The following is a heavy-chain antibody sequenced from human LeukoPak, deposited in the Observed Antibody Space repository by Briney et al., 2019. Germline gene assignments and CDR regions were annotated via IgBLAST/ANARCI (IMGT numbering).Heavy chain of an antibody. Sequence: ASVKVSCKASGYTFTGYYIHWVRQAPGQGLEWMGWINPNSGGTNYAQKFQGRVTMTRDTSISTAYMELSRLRSDDTAVYYCASSSRFWSGYYNWFDPWGQGTLVTVSS. CDR2: INPNSGGT. CDR1: GYTFTGYY. J-gene: IGHJ5*02. V-gene: IGHV1-2*02. CDR3: ASSSRFWSGYYNWFDP. D-gene: IGHD3-3*01.